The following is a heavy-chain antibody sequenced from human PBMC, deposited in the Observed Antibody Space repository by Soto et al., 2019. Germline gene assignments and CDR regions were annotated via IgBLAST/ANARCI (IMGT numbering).Heavy chain of an antibody. CDR3: ARGNWNYYYGFDV. CDR2: IKPDGSEQ. V-gene: IGHV3-7*01. CDR1: EFTFDKYY. Sequence: SLRLSCAASEFTFDKYYMTWVRQAPGKGPEWVANIKPDGSEQYYVDSVKGRFTISRDNANNSLYLQMNSLRAEDTDVYFCARGNWNYYYGFDVWGQGTTVTVS. D-gene: IGHD1-20*01. J-gene: IGHJ6*02.